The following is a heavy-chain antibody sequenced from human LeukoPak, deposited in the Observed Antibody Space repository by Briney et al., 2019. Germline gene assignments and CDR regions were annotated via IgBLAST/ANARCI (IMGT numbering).Heavy chain of an antibody. D-gene: IGHD2-15*01. CDR3: ARGYCSTGSRQYSFDC. V-gene: IGHV3-23*01. CDR1: GFTFSSYS. CDR2: VSGSGVST. Sequence: PGGSLRLSCAASGFTFSSYSMSWVRQAPGKGLEWVSAVSGSGVSTHYGDSIKGRFTISRDNSKNTVDLQMDSLRAEDTATYYCARGYCSTGSRQYSFDCWGQGTLVTVSS. J-gene: IGHJ4*02.